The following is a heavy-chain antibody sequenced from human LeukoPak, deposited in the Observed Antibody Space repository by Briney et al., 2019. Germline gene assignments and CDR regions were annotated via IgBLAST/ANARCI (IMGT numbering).Heavy chain of an antibody. D-gene: IGHD5-18*01. Sequence: ASVKVSCKASGYTFTSYYMHWVRQAPGQGLEWMGWINPNSGGTNYAQKFQGRVTMTRDTSISTAYMELSRLRSDDTAVYYCARDRSGYSYGYYYYYGMDVWGQGTTVTVSS. J-gene: IGHJ6*02. CDR2: INPNSGGT. CDR3: ARDRSGYSYGYYYYYGMDV. V-gene: IGHV1-2*02. CDR1: GYTFTSYY.